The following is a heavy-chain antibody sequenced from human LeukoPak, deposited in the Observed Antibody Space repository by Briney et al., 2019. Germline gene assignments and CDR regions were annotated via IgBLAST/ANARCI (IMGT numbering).Heavy chain of an antibody. CDR2: IYYSGST. Sequence: PSETLSLTCTVSGGSISSYYWSWIRQPPGKGLEWIGYIYYSGSTNYNPSLKSRVTISVDTSKNQFPLKLSSVTAADTAVYYCARDFSDGYNDRSFDYWGQGTLVTVSS. J-gene: IGHJ4*02. CDR3: ARDFSDGYNDRSFDY. V-gene: IGHV4-59*01. CDR1: GGSISSYY. D-gene: IGHD5-24*01.